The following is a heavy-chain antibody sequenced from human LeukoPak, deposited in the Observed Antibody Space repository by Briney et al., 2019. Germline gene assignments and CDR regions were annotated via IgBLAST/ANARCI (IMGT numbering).Heavy chain of an antibody. CDR2: ISTNGGST. D-gene: IGHD3-22*01. CDR3: VKDERVRMSYYDSSGYYAY. Sequence: PGGSLRLSCSASGFTFSSYAMQWVRQAPVKGLEYVSAISTNGGSTYYADSVKGRFTISRDNSKNMLFLHMSSQRTEDTAVYYCVKDERVRMSYYDSSGYYAYWGLGTLVTVSS. CDR1: GFTFSSYA. J-gene: IGHJ4*02. V-gene: IGHV3-64D*09.